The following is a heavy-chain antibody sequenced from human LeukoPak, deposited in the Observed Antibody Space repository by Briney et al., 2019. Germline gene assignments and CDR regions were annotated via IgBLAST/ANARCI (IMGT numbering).Heavy chain of an antibody. J-gene: IGHJ3*02. V-gene: IGHV5-51*01. CDR1: GYSFTNYW. D-gene: IGHD4-17*01. Sequence: GESLQISCKGSGYSFTNYWIGWVRQMPGKGLEWMAITYPGDSNTRYGPSMQGHVTISADKSITTAYLQWSSLKASDTAMYFCAKLSGDYARDAFDIWGQGTMVTVSS. CDR3: AKLSGDYARDAFDI. CDR2: TYPGDSNT.